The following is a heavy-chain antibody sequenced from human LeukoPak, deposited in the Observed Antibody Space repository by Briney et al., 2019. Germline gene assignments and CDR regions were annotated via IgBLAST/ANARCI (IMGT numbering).Heavy chain of an antibody. J-gene: IGHJ6*03. Sequence: GGSLRLSCAASGFTFSSYSMNGVRQAPGKGLEWVSSISSSSSYIYYADSVKGRFTISRDNAKNSLYLQMNSLRAEDTAVYYCASHPNAAAGRYYYYYMDVWGKGTTVTVSS. CDR2: ISSSSSYI. D-gene: IGHD6-13*01. CDR1: GFTFSSYS. V-gene: IGHV3-21*01. CDR3: ASHPNAAAGRYYYYYMDV.